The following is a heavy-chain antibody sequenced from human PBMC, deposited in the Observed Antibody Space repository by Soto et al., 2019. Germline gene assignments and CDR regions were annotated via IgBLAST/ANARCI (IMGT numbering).Heavy chain of an antibody. D-gene: IGHD3-22*01. J-gene: IGHJ4*02. Sequence: GGSLRLSCAASGFSFNIFAMNWVRQAPGQGLEWVSGISGGGGSTYYADSVKCRFTISRDNSINTLYLQMNSLRAEDTAVYYCAKDPTSYDSSAQFDSWGQGTLVTVSS. CDR3: AKDPTSYDSSAQFDS. CDR1: GFSFNIFA. CDR2: ISGGGGST. V-gene: IGHV3-23*01.